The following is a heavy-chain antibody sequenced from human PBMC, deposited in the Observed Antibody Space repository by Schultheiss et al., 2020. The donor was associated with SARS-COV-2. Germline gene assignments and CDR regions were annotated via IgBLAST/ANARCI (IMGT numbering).Heavy chain of an antibody. D-gene: IGHD3-10*01. CDR2: ISYDGSNK. CDR3: ATEAGAYGMDV. V-gene: IGHV3-30*03. J-gene: IGHJ6*02. Sequence: GESLKISCAASGFTFSSYSMNWVRQAPGKGLEWVAVISYDGSNKYYADSVKGRFTISRDNSKNTLYLQMNSLRAEDTAVYYCATEAGAYGMDVWGQGTTVTVAS. CDR1: GFTFSSYS.